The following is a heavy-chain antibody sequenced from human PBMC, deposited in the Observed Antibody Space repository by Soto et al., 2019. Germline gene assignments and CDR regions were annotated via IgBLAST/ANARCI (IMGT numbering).Heavy chain of an antibody. V-gene: IGHV4-31*11. Sequence: SETLSLTCAVSGASISSGDSYWSWIRQRPGKGLEWIGYIFHTGSTYYNPSLKSRVTISLDSSKNQFSLKLTSATAADTAVYFRAREPYCTSATCFIHLYSWGPGSLVTVSS. CDR2: IFHTGST. CDR3: AREPYCTSATCFIHLYS. J-gene: IGHJ4*02. D-gene: IGHD2-8*01. CDR1: GASISSGDSY.